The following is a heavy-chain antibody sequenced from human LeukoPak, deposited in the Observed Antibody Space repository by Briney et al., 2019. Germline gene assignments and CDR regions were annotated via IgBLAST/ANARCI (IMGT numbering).Heavy chain of an antibody. CDR3: ARGYSGYFYY. D-gene: IGHD5-12*01. Sequence: PGGSLRLSCAASGFTFSDHFMDWVRQAPGKGLEWVGRTRNKANSYTTEYAASVKGRFTISRDDSKNSLYLQMSSLRAEDTAVYYCARGYSGYFYYWGQGTLVTVSS. CDR2: TRNKANSYTT. V-gene: IGHV3-72*01. CDR1: GFTFSDHF. J-gene: IGHJ4*02.